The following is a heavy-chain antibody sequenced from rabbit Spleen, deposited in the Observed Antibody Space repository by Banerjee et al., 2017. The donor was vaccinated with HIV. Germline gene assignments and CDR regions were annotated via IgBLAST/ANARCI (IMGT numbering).Heavy chain of an antibody. D-gene: IGHD1-1*01. CDR3: ARDLVAVIGWNFNL. CDR2: INIATGKS. CDR1: RFSFSSIDW. Sequence: QQQLEESGGGLVKPGGTLTLTCTVSRFSFSSIDWICWVRQAPGKGLEWIACINIATGKSVYASWAKGRFIMSRTSSTTVTLQMTSLTVADTATYFCARDLVAVIGWNFNLWGQGTLVTVS. J-gene: IGHJ4*01. V-gene: IGHV1S45*01.